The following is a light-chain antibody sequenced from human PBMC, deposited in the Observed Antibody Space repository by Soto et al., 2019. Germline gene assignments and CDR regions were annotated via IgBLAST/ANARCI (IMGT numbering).Light chain of an antibody. Sequence: IQLTQSPSSLSPSAGDSVTITCRASKGIISFLAWYQQKTGKAHKLPIYAAYTLQSGVQSRFSGSGSGRAFTLTIRSLQPEDFASYYCKQLYNYPSTFGQGTRLEIK. CDR2: AAY. J-gene: IGKJ5*01. CDR3: KQLYNYPST. V-gene: IGKV1-9*01. CDR1: KGIISF.